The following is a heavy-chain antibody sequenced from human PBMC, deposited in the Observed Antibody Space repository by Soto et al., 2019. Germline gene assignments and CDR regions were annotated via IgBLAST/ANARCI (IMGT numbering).Heavy chain of an antibody. J-gene: IGHJ5*02. V-gene: IGHV3-48*01. Sequence: EVQLVESGGGLVQPGGSLRLSCAASGFTFSNYSMNWVRQAPGKGLEWVSYISSDSTLYYADSVKGRFTISRDNAKNSLYLQMNSLRAEDTAVYYCARETQWLNWFDPWGQGTLVTVSS. CDR1: GFTFSNYS. D-gene: IGHD6-19*01. CDR2: ISSDSTL. CDR3: ARETQWLNWFDP.